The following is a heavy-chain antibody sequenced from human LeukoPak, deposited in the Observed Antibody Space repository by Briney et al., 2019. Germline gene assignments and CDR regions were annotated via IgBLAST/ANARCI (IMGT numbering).Heavy chain of an antibody. J-gene: IGHJ4*02. CDR1: GGSINYYY. CDR3: ARATPGEGHFDY. CDR2: IYYSGGT. V-gene: IGHV4-59*01. Sequence: PSETLSLTCTVSGGSINYYYRMWIRQPPGKGLEWIGYIYYSGGTHYNPSLKSRVTMLVDTSKNQFSLKLTAVTAADTAVYYCARATPGEGHFDYWGQGSLVTVSS. D-gene: IGHD7-27*01.